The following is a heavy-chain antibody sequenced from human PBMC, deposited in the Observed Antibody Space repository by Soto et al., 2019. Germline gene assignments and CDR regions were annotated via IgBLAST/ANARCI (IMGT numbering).Heavy chain of an antibody. CDR3: ASSPDRYYFDY. CDR2: IYNSGST. Sequence: SETLSLTCTVSGGSISGYYWSWIRQPPGKGLEWIGYIYNSGSTNYNPSLKSRVTVSVDTSKNQFSLKLNSVTAADTAVYYCASSPDRYYFDYWGQGTLVTVSS. J-gene: IGHJ4*02. D-gene: IGHD3-16*02. V-gene: IGHV4-59*01. CDR1: GGSISGYY.